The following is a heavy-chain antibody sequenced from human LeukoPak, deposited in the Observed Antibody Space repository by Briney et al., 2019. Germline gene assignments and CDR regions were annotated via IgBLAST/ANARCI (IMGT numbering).Heavy chain of an antibody. CDR2: IYTSGST. J-gene: IGHJ5*02. D-gene: IGHD2-2*01. Sequence: SETLSLTCTVSGGSISSGSYYWSWIRQPAGQGLEWIGRIYTSGSTNYSPSLKSRLTISVDTSKNQFSLMLSSVTAADTAVYYCARDHCSSTSCLRVNWFDPWGQGTLVTVSS. CDR3: ARDHCSSTSCLRVNWFDP. CDR1: GGSISSGSYY. V-gene: IGHV4-61*02.